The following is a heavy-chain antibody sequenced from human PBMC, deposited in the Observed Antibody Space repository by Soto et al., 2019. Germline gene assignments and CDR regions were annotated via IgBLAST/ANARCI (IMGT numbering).Heavy chain of an antibody. D-gene: IGHD5-12*01. J-gene: IGHJ5*02. Sequence: PSETLSLTCTVSGGSISSGDYYWSWIRQPPGKGLEWIGYIYYSGSTYYNPSLKSRVTISVDTSKNQFSLKLSSVTAADTAVYYCAREVEMATPNRANWFDPWGQGTLVTVSS. V-gene: IGHV4-30-4*01. CDR1: GGSISSGDYY. CDR3: AREVEMATPNRANWFDP. CDR2: IYYSGST.